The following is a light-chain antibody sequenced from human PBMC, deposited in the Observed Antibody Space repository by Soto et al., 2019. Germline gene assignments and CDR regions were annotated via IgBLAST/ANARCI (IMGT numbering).Light chain of an antibody. J-gene: IGKJ2*01. CDR1: QSVSTR. CDR2: GAS. CDR3: QQYNHWPPEYT. V-gene: IGKV3D-15*01. Sequence: EIVMTQSPATLSVSPGERATLSCRASQSVSTRLAWYQQKPGQAPRLLIYGASTRATGIPARFSGSGSGTEFTLTISSLQSEDFAVYHCQQYNHWPPEYTFGQGNKLEIK.